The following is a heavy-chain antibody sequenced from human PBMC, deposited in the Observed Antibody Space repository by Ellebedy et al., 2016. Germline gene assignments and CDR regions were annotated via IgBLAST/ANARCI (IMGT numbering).Heavy chain of an antibody. Sequence: SETLSLTXTVSGYSISSGHYWGWIRQPPGKGLEWIGSMYHGGTTYYNPSLKSRVTISIDTSKNQVSLKVSSVTAADTALYYCARDHNEWEGAFHIWGQGTVVTVSS. V-gene: IGHV4-38-2*02. CDR3: ARDHNEWEGAFHI. D-gene: IGHD1-26*01. CDR1: GYSISSGHY. J-gene: IGHJ3*02. CDR2: MYHGGTT.